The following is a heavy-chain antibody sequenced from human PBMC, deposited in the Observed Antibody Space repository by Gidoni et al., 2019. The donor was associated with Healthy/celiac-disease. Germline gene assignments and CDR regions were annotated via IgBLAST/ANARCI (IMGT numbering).Heavy chain of an antibody. Sequence: VQPLEPGGGLVQPGGSLRLSCAASGFTFRSYAMSWVRQAQGKGLEWVSDISGSGGSTYYADAVESRFTISRDNSKNTLYLQMNSLRAEDTAVYYCAKSLNWGQGTLVTVSS. V-gene: IGHV3-23*01. CDR2: ISGSGGST. CDR3: AKSLN. J-gene: IGHJ4*02. CDR1: GFTFRSYA.